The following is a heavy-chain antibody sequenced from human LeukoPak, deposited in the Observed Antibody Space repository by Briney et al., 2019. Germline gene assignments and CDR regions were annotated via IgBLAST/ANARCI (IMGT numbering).Heavy chain of an antibody. CDR2: ISYDGSNK. Sequence: GGSLRLSCAASGFTVSSYGMHWVRQAPGKGLEWVAVISYDGSNKYYADSVKGRFTISRDNSKNTLYLQMNSLRAEDTAVYYCAKMRGYSYGHSTYYFDYWGQGTLVTVSS. J-gene: IGHJ4*02. D-gene: IGHD5-18*01. CDR3: AKMRGYSYGHSTYYFDY. V-gene: IGHV3-30*18. CDR1: GFTVSSYG.